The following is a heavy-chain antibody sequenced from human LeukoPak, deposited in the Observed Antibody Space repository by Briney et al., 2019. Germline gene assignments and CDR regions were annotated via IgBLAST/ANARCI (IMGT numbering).Heavy chain of an antibody. D-gene: IGHD3-3*01. V-gene: IGHV3-53*01. CDR3: ARVKAGYDFWSGHYYYYGMDV. CDR1: GFTVSSNY. J-gene: IGHJ6*02. Sequence: PGGSLRLSCAASGFTVSSNYMSWVRQAPGKGLEWVSVIYSGGSTYYADSVKGRFTISRDNSKNTLYLQMNSLRAEDTAVYYCARVKAGYDFWSGHYYYYGMDVWGQGTTVTVSS. CDR2: IYSGGST.